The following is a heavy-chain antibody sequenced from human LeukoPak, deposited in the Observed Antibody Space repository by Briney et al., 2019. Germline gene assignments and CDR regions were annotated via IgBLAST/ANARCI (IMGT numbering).Heavy chain of an antibody. CDR3: ARGVRGWNVDY. V-gene: IGHV4-59*01. CDR1: GGSISSYY. Sequence: SETLSLTCTVSGGSISSYYWSWIRQPPGKGLEWIGYIYYSGSTNYNPSLKSRVTISVDTSKNQFSLKLSSVTAADTAVYYCARGVRGWNVDYWDQGTLVTVSS. CDR2: IYYSGST. D-gene: IGHD1-1*01. J-gene: IGHJ4*02.